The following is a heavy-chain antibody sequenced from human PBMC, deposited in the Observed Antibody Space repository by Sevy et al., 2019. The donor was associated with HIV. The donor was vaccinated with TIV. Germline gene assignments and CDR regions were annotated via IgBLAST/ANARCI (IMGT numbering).Heavy chain of an antibody. CDR2: IISSGGST. CDR3: AKHSYDFWSGYDY. V-gene: IGHV3-23*01. J-gene: IGHJ4*02. Sequence: GGSLRFSCAASGLTFSSYAMSWVRQAPGKRLEWVSSIISSGGSTYYTDSVKGRFTVSRDNSKNTLYLQMNRLRAEDTAVYYCAKHSYDFWSGYDYRGQGTLVTVSS. CDR1: GLTFSSYA. D-gene: IGHD3-3*01.